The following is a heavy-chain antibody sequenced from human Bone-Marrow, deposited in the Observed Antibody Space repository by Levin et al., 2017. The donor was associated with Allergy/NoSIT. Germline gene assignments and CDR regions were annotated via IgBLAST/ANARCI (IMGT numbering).Heavy chain of an antibody. Sequence: PGESLKISCKASGYTFTGYYIHWVRQAPGQGLEWMGWINPNSGGTNYAQKFQGRVTMTRDTSISTAYMDLSRLRSDDTAVYYCARGEVVPAAPYNWFDPWGQGTLVTGSS. CDR2: INPNSGGT. D-gene: IGHD2-2*01. J-gene: IGHJ5*02. V-gene: IGHV1-2*02. CDR1: GYTFTGYY. CDR3: ARGEVVPAAPYNWFDP.